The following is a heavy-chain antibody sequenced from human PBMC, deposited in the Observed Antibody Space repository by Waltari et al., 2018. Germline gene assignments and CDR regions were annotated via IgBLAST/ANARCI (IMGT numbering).Heavy chain of an antibody. J-gene: IGHJ4*02. CDR2: IWNDGSQK. D-gene: IGHD3-16*01. V-gene: IGHV3-33*01. Sequence: QVQLVESGGGVVQPGTSLRLSCAASGFIFSHYGMHWVRQAPGKGRGWVGGIWNDGSQKYYGDSVKCRFTIARDNSKNTMYLQMNSLRAEDRAVYYCARGFGGRDYFDYWGQGTLVTVPS. CDR1: GFIFSHYG. CDR3: ARGFGGRDYFDY.